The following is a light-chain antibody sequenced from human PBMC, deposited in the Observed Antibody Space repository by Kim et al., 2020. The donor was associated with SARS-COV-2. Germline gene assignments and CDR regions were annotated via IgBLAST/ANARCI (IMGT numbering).Light chain of an antibody. CDR2: AAS. CDR3: QQSYRTPYT. Sequence: SASVGDRVPITCRARQSINNYLNWYQLKPGKAPKLLIYAASSLQSGVPSRFSGSGSGTEFTLTISSLQREDFATYYCQQSYRTPYTSGQGTKLEIK. V-gene: IGKV1-39*01. J-gene: IGKJ2*01. CDR1: QSINNY.